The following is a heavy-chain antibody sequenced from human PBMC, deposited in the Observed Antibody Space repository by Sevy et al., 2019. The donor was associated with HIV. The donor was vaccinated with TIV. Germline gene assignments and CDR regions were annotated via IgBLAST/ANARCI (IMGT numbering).Heavy chain of an antibody. J-gene: IGHJ4*02. CDR3: ARDSAVVPRALVY. Sequence: TVSLTCNVSGESISSYFWSWFRQPPGKGLEWIGYIYYSGSSEYNPSLRSRVTISIDTSKKYLSMKLTSLTSADTAVYYCARDSAVVPRALVYWGQGSLVTVSS. CDR1: GESISSYF. CDR2: IYYSGSS. V-gene: IGHV4-59*01. D-gene: IGHD2-15*01.